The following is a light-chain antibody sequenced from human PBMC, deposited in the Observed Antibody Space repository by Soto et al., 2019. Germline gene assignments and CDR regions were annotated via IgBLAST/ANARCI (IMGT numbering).Light chain of an antibody. CDR2: WDS. J-gene: IGLJ2*01. CDR1: NIGSKN. Sequence: SYELTQPLSVSVALRQTARITCGGNNIGSKNVHWYQQKSGQAPVLVIYWDSNLPSGIPERFSGSNSGNTATLTISRAQAGDEADYYCQVWDSRTVVFGGGTKLTVL. V-gene: IGLV3-9*01. CDR3: QVWDSRTVV.